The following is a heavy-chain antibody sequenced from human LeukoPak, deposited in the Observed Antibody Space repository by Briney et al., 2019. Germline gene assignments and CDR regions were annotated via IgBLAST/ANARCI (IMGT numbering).Heavy chain of an antibody. D-gene: IGHD2/OR15-2a*01. V-gene: IGHV4-59*01. Sequence: PSETLSLTCTVSGGSISSYYWSWIRQSPGKGLEWIGYIYYSGSTKYNPSLKSRVTISVDTSKNQFSLKLSSVTAADTAVYYCARVAFYHGMDVWGQGTTVTVSS. CDR3: ARVAFYHGMDV. J-gene: IGHJ6*02. CDR2: IYYSGST. CDR1: GGSISSYY.